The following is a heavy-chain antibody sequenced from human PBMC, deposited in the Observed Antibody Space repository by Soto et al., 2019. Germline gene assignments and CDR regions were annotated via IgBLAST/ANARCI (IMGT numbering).Heavy chain of an antibody. Sequence: GGSLRLSCTTSGFSFASFAMTWVRQAPGKGLEWVATISGSDGKTYYADSVKGRFSISRDTSRNTLYLQMNSLKTEDTAVYHCTAEGSSSGWIFFAYWGQGTLVTVSS. D-gene: IGHD6-19*01. CDR3: TAEGSSSGWIFFAY. CDR2: ISGSDGKT. V-gene: IGHV3-23*01. J-gene: IGHJ4*02. CDR1: GFSFASFA.